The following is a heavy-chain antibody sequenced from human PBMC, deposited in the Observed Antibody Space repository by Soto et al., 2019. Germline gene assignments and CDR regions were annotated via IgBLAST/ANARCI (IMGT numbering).Heavy chain of an antibody. CDR3: ARGGRRSPGMDV. V-gene: IGHV4-31*03. CDR1: GGSISSGGYY. CDR2: IYYSGSA. J-gene: IGHJ6*02. Sequence: SETLSLTCTVSGGSISSGGYYWSWIRQHPGKGLEWIGYIYYSGSAYYNPSLKSRVTISVDTSKNQFSLKLSSVTAADTAVYYCARGGRRSPGMDVWGQGTTVTVSS.